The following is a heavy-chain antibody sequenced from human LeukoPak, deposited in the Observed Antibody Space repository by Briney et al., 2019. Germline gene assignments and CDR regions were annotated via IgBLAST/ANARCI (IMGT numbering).Heavy chain of an antibody. Sequence: SETLSLTCTVSGGSISSNSYYWGWIRQPPGKGLEWIGSLYYSGSTYYNPSLKSRVTISVDTSKNQFSLKLTSVTAADTAVYYCARHPMGRGVAPSDLWGRGTLVTVSS. D-gene: IGHD3-10*01. CDR1: GGSISSNSYY. CDR2: LYYSGST. J-gene: IGHJ2*01. CDR3: ARHPMGRGVAPSDL. V-gene: IGHV4-39*01.